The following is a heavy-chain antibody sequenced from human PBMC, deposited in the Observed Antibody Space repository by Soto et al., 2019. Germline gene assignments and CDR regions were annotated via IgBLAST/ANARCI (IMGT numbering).Heavy chain of an antibody. D-gene: IGHD2-15*01. CDR3: ARGWYYFDF. Sequence: PSETLSLTCDVSVEPMTWGCYWCWIRQSPGKGLEWIGSICYGGTTYYNPSLRSRLAISIDTSKNQFSLRLSSVTAADTALYYCARGWYYFDFWGQGTLVTVSS. CDR1: VEPMTWGCY. CDR2: ICYGGTT. J-gene: IGHJ4*02. V-gene: IGHV4-38-2*01.